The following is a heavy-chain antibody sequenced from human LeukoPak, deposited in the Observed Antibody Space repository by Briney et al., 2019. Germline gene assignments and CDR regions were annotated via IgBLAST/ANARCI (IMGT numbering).Heavy chain of an antibody. CDR1: GGTFSSYA. CDR3: ARGTVTTSGAFDI. CDR2: IIPILGIA. V-gene: IGHV1-69*04. Sequence: ASVNVSCKASGGTFSSYAISWVRQAPGQGLEWMGRIIPILGIANYAQKFQGRVTITADKSTSTAYMELSSLRSEDTAVYYCARGTVTTSGAFDIWGQGTMVTVSS. D-gene: IGHD4-11*01. J-gene: IGHJ3*02.